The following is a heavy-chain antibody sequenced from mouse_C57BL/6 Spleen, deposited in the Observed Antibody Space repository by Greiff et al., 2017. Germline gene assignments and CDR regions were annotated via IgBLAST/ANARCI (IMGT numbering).Heavy chain of an antibody. J-gene: IGHJ4*01. Sequence: VQLKQSGPELVKPGASVKISCKASGYTFTDYYMNWVKQSHGKSLEWIGDINPNNGGTSYNQKFKGKATLTVDKSSSTAYMELRSLTSEDSAVYYCAGGFDYDAMDYWGQGTSVTVSS. CDR1: GYTFTDYY. CDR2: INPNNGGT. V-gene: IGHV1-26*01. CDR3: AGGFDYDAMDY.